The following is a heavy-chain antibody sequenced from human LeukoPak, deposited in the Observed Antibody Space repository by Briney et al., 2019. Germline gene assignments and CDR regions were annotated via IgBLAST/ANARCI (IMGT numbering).Heavy chain of an antibody. J-gene: IGHJ6*03. CDR1: GYTFTSYY. V-gene: IGHV1-46*01. D-gene: IGHD2-2*02. CDR2: INPSGGST. Sequence: GASVKVSCDASGYTFTSYYMHWVRQAPGQGLEWMGIINPSGGSTSYVQKFQGRVTMTRDMSTSTVYMELSSLRSEDTAVYYCARVAAEVVGVPGAIGFGWLRRDYYYMDVWGKGTTVTVSS. CDR3: ARVAAEVVGVPGAIGFGWLRRDYYYMDV.